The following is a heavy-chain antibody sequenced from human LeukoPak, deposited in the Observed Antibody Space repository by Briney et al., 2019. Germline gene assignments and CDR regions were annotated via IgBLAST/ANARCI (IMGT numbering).Heavy chain of an antibody. Sequence: ASVKVSCKASGYTFTSYGISWVRQAPGQGLEWMGWISAYNGNTNYAQKLQGRVTMTTDTSTSTAYMELRSLRSDDTAVYYCARVRRAWIQLGFTLDYWGQGTLVTVSS. J-gene: IGHJ4*02. V-gene: IGHV1-18*01. CDR2: ISAYNGNT. CDR1: GYTFTSYG. D-gene: IGHD5-18*01. CDR3: ARVRRAWIQLGFTLDY.